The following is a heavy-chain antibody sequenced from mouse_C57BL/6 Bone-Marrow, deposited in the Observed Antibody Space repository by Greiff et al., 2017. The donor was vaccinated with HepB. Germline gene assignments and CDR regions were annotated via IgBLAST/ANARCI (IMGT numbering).Heavy chain of an antibody. CDR3: TTWRPLLSRFAY. J-gene: IGHJ3*01. CDR2: IDPENGDT. Sequence: EVKLMESGAELVRPGASVKLSCTASGFNIKDDYMHWVKQRPEQGLEWIGWIDPENGDTEYASKFQGKATITADTSSNTAYLQLSSLTSEDTAVYNCTTWRPLLSRFAYWGQGTLVTVSA. V-gene: IGHV14-4*01. CDR1: GFNIKDDY. D-gene: IGHD2-10*01.